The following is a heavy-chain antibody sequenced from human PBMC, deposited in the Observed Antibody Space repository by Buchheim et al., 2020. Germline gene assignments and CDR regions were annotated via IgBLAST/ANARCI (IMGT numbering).Heavy chain of an antibody. V-gene: IGHV1-46*01. J-gene: IGHJ4*02. CDR3: ERNRRDGYNSGYYFDY. D-gene: IGHD5-24*01. CDR1: GYTFTSYY. CDR2: INPSSGST. Sequence: QVQLVQSGAEVKKPEASVKVSCKASGYTFTSYYMHWVRQAPGQGLEWMGIINPSSGSTSYAQKFHGSVTMTRDPSTSPVYMGLSSLRSEDTDVYYCERNRRDGYNSGYYFDYWGKGTL.